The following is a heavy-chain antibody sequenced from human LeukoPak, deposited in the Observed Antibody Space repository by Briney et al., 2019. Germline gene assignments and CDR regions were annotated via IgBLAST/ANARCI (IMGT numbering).Heavy chain of an antibody. CDR2: IKQDGSEK. Sequence: GGSLRLSCAASGSTFSSYWMSWVRQAPGKGLEWVANIKQDGSEKYYVDSVKGRFTISRDNAKNSLYLQMNSLRAEDTAVYYCARDMGLQGASSWYLNYYYYGMDVWGQGTTVTVSS. CDR3: ARDMGLQGASSWYLNYYYYGMDV. D-gene: IGHD6-13*01. J-gene: IGHJ6*02. V-gene: IGHV3-7*01. CDR1: GSTFSSYW.